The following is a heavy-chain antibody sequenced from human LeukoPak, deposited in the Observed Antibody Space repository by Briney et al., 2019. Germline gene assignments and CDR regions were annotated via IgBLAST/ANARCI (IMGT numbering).Heavy chain of an antibody. CDR2: INPSGGST. D-gene: IGHD3-10*01. J-gene: IGHJ4*02. CDR1: GYTFTSYY. Sequence: GASVKVSCKASGYTFTSYYMHWVRQAPGQGLEWMGIINPSGGSTSYAQKFQGRVTMTRDTSTSTVYMELSSLRSEDTAVYYCARGPGRITMVRGVIDFDYWGQGTLVTVSS. CDR3: ARGPGRITMVRGVIDFDY. V-gene: IGHV1-46*01.